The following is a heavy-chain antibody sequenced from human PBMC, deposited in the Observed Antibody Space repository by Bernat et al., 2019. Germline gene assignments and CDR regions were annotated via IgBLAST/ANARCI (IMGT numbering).Heavy chain of an antibody. V-gene: IGHV4-59*01. Sequence: QVQLQESGPGLVKPSETLSLTCTVSGGSISSDYWSWIRQPPGKGLEWIGYIYYSGSTNYNPSLKSRITISVDTSKNQFSLKLSSVTAADTAVYYCVRGGQSGWYYFDYWGQGTLVTVSS. J-gene: IGHJ4*02. CDR1: GGSISSDY. CDR2: IYYSGST. D-gene: IGHD6-19*01. CDR3: VRGGQSGWYYFDY.